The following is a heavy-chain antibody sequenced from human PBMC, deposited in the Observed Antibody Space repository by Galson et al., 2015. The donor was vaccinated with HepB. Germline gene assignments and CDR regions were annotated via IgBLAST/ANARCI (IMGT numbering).Heavy chain of an antibody. CDR2: INGGNGYT. V-gene: IGHV1-3*01. J-gene: IGHJ4*02. CDR1: GYNFRNYA. D-gene: IGHD1-26*01. Sequence: SVKVSCKASGYNFRNYAIHWVRQAPGQRLEWMGWINGGNGYTKYSQKVQGRITMTWDTSASTAHMELTSLRSEDTAVYYCAREVGTTAALGYWGQGTLLTVSS. CDR3: AREVGTTAALGY.